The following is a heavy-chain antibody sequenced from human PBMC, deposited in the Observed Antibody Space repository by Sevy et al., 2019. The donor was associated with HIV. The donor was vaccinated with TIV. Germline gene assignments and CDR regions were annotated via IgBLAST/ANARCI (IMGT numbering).Heavy chain of an antibody. Sequence: SETLSLTCTVSGGSISSSSHYWGWIRQPPGKGLEWIGSIYYSGSTYYNPSLKSRVTISVDTSKNQFSLKLSSVTAADTAVYYCARLSYYDFWSGYSRAEYFQHWGQGTLVTVSS. J-gene: IGHJ1*01. CDR3: ARLSYYDFWSGYSRAEYFQH. D-gene: IGHD3-3*01. CDR2: IYYSGST. V-gene: IGHV4-39*01. CDR1: GGSISSSSHY.